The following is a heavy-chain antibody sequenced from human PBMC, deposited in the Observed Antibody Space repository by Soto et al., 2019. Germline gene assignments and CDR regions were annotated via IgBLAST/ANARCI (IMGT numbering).Heavy chain of an antibody. V-gene: IGHV3-23*01. Sequence: EVQLLESGGGLVQPGESLRLSCAASGFTFSSYAMSWVRQAPGKGLEWVSVISGSDDSTYYADSVKGRFTISRDNSKNTLDLQMNSLRAEETAVYYCAKRSSSSTFDYWGQGTLVTVSS. CDR2: ISGSDDST. CDR1: GFTFSSYA. J-gene: IGHJ4*02. D-gene: IGHD6-6*01. CDR3: AKRSSSSTFDY.